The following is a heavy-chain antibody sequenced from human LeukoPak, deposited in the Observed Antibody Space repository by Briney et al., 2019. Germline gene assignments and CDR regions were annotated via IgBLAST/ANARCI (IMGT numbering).Heavy chain of an antibody. CDR1: GGSISSYY. V-gene: IGHV4-59*01. J-gene: IGHJ6*03. CDR2: IYYSGST. CDR3: ARTTEGYCSSASCFGFSYSYYMDV. D-gene: IGHD2-2*01. Sequence: SETLSLTCTVSGGSISSYYWSWIGPPPGKGLEWIGYIYYSGSTNYNPSLKSRVTISVDTSKNQFSLKLSSVIAADAAVYYCARTTEGYCSSASCFGFSYSYYMDVWGKGTTVTISS.